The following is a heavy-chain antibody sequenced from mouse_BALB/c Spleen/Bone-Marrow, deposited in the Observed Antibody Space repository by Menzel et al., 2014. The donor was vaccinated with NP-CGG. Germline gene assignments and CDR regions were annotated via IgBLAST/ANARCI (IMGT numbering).Heavy chain of an antibody. CDR3: ARRYDYDGAWFAY. D-gene: IGHD2-4*01. Sequence: QVQLQQPGPGLVQPSQSLSITCTVSGFSLTSYGVHRVRQPPGKGLEWLGVIWSGGSTDYNAAFISRLSISKDNSKSQVFFKMNSLQADDTAIYYCARRYDYDGAWFAYWGQGTLVTVSA. CDR2: IWSGGST. J-gene: IGHJ3*01. CDR1: GFSLTSYG. V-gene: IGHV2-4*02.